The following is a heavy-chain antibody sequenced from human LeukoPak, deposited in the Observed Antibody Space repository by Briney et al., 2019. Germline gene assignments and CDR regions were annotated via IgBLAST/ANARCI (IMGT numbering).Heavy chain of an antibody. J-gene: IGHJ3*01. CDR2: VSNSGSSI. V-gene: IGHV3-48*04. CDR3: ARDGAYSASNF. CDR1: GFTFSSYA. D-gene: IGHD6-13*01. Sequence: GGSLRLSCAASGFTFSSYAMHWVRQAPGKGLEWISCVSNSGSSIYYADSVKGRFSISRDNVKNSLNLQMNSLRVEDTAVYYCARDGAYSASNFWGQGTMVAVSS.